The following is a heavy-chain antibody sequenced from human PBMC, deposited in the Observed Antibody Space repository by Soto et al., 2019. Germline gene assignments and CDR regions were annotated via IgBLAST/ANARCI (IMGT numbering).Heavy chain of an antibody. Sequence: GGSLRLSCAASGFTFSSYSMNWVRQAPGKGLEWVSAISGSGDSTYYADSVKGRFTISRDNSKNTLYLQMNSLRAEDTAVYYCAKDLGGAYYYYMDVWGKGTTVTVSS. CDR1: GFTFSSYS. V-gene: IGHV3-23*01. CDR3: AKDLGGAYYYYMDV. J-gene: IGHJ6*03. CDR2: ISGSGDST.